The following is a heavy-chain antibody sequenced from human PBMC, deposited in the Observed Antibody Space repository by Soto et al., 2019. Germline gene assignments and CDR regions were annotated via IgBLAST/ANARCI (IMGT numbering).Heavy chain of an antibody. Sequence: GGSLRLSCAASGFTFSSYAMHWVRQAPGKGLEWVAVISYDGSNKYYADSVKGRFTISRDNSKNTLYLQMNSLGAEDTAVYYCARERSGYYKSLDYWGQGTLVTVSS. CDR3: ARERSGYYKSLDY. CDR1: GFTFSSYA. CDR2: ISYDGSNK. D-gene: IGHD3-22*01. J-gene: IGHJ4*02. V-gene: IGHV3-30-3*01.